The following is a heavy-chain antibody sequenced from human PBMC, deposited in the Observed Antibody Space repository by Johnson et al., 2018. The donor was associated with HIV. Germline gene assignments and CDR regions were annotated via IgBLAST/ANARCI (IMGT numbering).Heavy chain of an antibody. Sequence: QVQLVESGGGLVTPGGSLRLSCAASGFTFSDYYMSWIRQAPGQGLEWVSYISSSGSTIYYAASVNGRFTISRDNAKTSLYLQMNSLSAEDTAVYYCARARWYLGGGSCCAFDIWGQGTMVTVSS. D-gene: IGHD2-15*01. CDR2: ISSSGSTI. CDR3: ARARWYLGGGSCCAFDI. J-gene: IGHJ3*02. CDR1: GFTFSDYY. V-gene: IGHV3-11*04.